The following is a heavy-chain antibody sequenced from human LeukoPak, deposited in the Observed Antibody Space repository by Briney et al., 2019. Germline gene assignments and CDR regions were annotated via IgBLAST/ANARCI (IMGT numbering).Heavy chain of an antibody. J-gene: IGHJ4*02. CDR1: GFTFSDYW. CDR3: ARDPGFSSFDY. D-gene: IGHD3-3*02. CDR2: INRDGSVK. V-gene: IGHV3-7*01. Sequence: GGSLSLFCAVSGFTFSDYWETWVRQTPGKALEFVANINRDGSVKNYVDSVKGRFTISRDNAKNSLYLQMTSLRVDDTAIYYCARDPGFSSFDYWGQGTLVTVSS.